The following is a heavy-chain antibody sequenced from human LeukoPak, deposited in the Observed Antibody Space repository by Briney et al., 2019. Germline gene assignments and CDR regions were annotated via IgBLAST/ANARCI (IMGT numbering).Heavy chain of an antibody. CDR3: ARAGGGYSSGWGASDI. D-gene: IGHD5-18*01. J-gene: IGHJ3*02. V-gene: IGHV1-2*02. CDR2: INPDSGGT. Sequence: ASVKVSCKASGYTFTGYYIHWVRQAPGQGLEWMGWINPDSGGTSSAQKFQGRVTMTRDTSISTAYMELNRLRSDDTAVYYCARAGGGYSSGWGASDIWGQGTMVTVS. CDR1: GYTFTGYY.